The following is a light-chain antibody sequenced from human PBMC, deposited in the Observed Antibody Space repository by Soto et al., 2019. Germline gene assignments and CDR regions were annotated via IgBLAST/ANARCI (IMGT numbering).Light chain of an antibody. CDR1: QSVSYN. CDR2: GAS. Sequence: EIVMTQSPATLSVSPGERATLSCRASQSVSYNLAWYQHKPGQAPRLLIYGASARATGIPARFSGSGSGTEFTLTISSLQSEDFAVYYCQQYINWPRTVGQGTKV. J-gene: IGKJ1*01. CDR3: QQYINWPRT. V-gene: IGKV3-15*01.